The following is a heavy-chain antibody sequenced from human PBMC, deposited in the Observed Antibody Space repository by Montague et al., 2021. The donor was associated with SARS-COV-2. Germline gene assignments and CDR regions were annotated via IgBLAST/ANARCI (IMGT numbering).Heavy chain of an antibody. D-gene: IGHD1-14*01. J-gene: IGHJ4*02. CDR3: ARGIPPVY. CDR1: GFTFSDFY. CDR2: ISSTTIYT. V-gene: IGHV3-11*05. Sequence: SLSLSWAASGFTFSDFYMSWIRQAPGKGLECVSYISSTTIYTNYADSVKGRFTISRDNAKNSLYLQMNSLRAEDTAVYYCARGIPPVYWGQGTLVTVSS.